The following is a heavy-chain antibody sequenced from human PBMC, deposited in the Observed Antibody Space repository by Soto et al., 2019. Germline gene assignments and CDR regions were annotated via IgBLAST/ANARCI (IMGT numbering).Heavy chain of an antibody. V-gene: IGHV3-74*03. J-gene: IGHJ4*02. CDR2: IDSYGSST. CDR1: GFTFSSYW. CDR3: VRGLGNSDH. Sequence: EVQLVESGGGLVQPGGSLRLSCVASGFTFSSYWMNWVRQVPGKEPVWVSFIDSYGSSTKYADSVRGRFTISRDNAKNKLYLLMNSLRVEDTAVYYCVRGLGNSDHWGQGTLVTVSS.